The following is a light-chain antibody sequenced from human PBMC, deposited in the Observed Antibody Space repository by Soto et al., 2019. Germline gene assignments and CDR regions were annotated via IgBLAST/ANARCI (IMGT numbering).Light chain of an antibody. Sequence: QSALTQSPSISASLGASVKLTCTLSSGHSNYAIAWHQQQPEKGPRYLMKLNSDGSHSKGDGIPDRFSGSSSGAERYLTISSLQSEDEADYYCQTWGTGIHVFGGGTKLTVL. CDR1: SGHSNYA. V-gene: IGLV4-69*01. CDR3: QTWGTGIHV. CDR2: LNSDGSH. J-gene: IGLJ2*01.